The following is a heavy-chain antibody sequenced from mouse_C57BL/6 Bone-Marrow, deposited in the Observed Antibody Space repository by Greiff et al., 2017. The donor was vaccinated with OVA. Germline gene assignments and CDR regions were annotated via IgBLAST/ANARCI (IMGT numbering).Heavy chain of an antibody. J-gene: IGHJ1*03. CDR3: ARMRYWRYFDV. V-gene: IGHV1-81*01. D-gene: IGHD2-14*01. CDR1: GYTFTSYG. CDR2: IYPRSGNT. Sequence: VQLQESGAELARPGASVKLSCKASGYTFTSYGISWVKQRTGQGLEWIGEIYPRSGNTYYNEKFKGKATLTADKSSSTAYMELRSLTSEDSAVYFCARMRYWRYFDVWGTGTTVTVSS.